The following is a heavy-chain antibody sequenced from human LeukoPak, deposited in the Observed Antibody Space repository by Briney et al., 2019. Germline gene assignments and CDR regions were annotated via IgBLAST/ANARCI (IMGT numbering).Heavy chain of an antibody. J-gene: IGHJ5*02. Sequence: ASVKVSCKASGYTFTGYYMHWVRQAPGQGLEWMGWINPNSGGTNYAQKFQGRVTMTRDTSISTAYMELSRLRSDDTAVYYCARDIKWFGELWGNWFDPWGQGTLVTVSS. D-gene: IGHD3-10*01. CDR2: INPNSGGT. CDR3: ARDIKWFGELWGNWFDP. CDR1: GYTFTGYY. V-gene: IGHV1-2*02.